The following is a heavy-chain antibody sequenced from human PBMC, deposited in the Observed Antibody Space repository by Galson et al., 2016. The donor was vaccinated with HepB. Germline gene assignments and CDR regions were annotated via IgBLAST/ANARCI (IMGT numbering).Heavy chain of an antibody. Sequence: EPLSLTCTVSGDSISVYYWSWIRQPPGKGLEWIWYIHYSGSTNYNPSLKSRVTISVDTSQNQLSLKMSSVTAADTAVYYCTRGARGIVGAADYWGQGTLVTVSS. D-gene: IGHD1-26*01. CDR2: IHYSGST. CDR1: GDSISVYY. CDR3: TRGARGIVGAADY. V-gene: IGHV4-59*01. J-gene: IGHJ4*02.